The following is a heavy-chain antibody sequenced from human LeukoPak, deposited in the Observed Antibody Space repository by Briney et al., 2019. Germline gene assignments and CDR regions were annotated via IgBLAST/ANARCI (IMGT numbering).Heavy chain of an antibody. V-gene: IGHV3-23*01. CDR3: ARLVKGGITVATNRCFDY. Sequence: GGSLRLSCASSGFTFISSAMSTVRQAPGKGLEWVSGISDSGGSTNYADSVKGRFTISRDNSKNTLYLQMIRLRAEYTAVYFCARLVKGGITVATNRCFDYWGQGTLVTVSS. CDR2: ISDSGGST. CDR1: GFTFISSA. J-gene: IGHJ4*02. D-gene: IGHD4-17*01.